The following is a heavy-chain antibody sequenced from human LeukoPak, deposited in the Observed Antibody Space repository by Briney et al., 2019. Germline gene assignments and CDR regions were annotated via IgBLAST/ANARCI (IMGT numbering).Heavy chain of an antibody. J-gene: IGHJ6*02. D-gene: IGHD3-10*01. CDR2: IWYDGSNK. CDR1: GFTFSSYG. Sequence: PGGSLRLSCAASGFTFSSYGMYWVRQAPGKGLEWVAVIWYDGSNKYYADSVKGRFTISRDNSKNTLYLQINSLRVEDTAVYYCVLWFGASNYYGMDVWGPGTTVTVSS. V-gene: IGHV3-33*03. CDR3: VLWFGASNYYGMDV.